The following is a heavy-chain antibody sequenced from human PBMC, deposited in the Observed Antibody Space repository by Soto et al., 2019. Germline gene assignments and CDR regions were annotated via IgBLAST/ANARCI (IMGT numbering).Heavy chain of an antibody. CDR1: GYLFSSNW. Sequence: PGESLKISCKGSGYLFSSNWIAWVRQMPGKGLEWMGDIYPGDSDTTYSPSFAGQVTMSVDKSINSAYLHWRSLKASDSGIYYCARRDWAGHTPTTFDPWGQGTTVTVSS. CDR2: IYPGDSDT. D-gene: IGHD3-9*01. J-gene: IGHJ6*02. CDR3: ARRDWAGHTPTTFDP. V-gene: IGHV5-51*01.